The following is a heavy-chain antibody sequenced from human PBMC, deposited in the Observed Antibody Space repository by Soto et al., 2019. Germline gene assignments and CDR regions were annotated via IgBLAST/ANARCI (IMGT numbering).Heavy chain of an antibody. V-gene: IGHV3-7*01. J-gene: IGHJ4*02. CDR1: GFTFSSYW. D-gene: IGHD3-3*01. Sequence: EVQLVESGGGLVQPGGSLRLSCAASGFTFSSYWMSWVRQAPGKGLEWVAYINPHGSEKYSVGSVKGRFTLSRDNAQNSLYLQMNSLRVEDTAVYYCARDWNGDGHSVDYWGQGTLVTVSS. CDR3: ARDWNGDGHSVDY. CDR2: INPHGSEK.